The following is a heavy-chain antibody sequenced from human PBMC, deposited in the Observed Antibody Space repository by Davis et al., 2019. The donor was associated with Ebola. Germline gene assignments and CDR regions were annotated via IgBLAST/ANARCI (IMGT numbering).Heavy chain of an antibody. J-gene: IGHJ4*02. CDR3: ARGTLWFGELPSYYFDY. Sequence: ASVKVSCKASGYTFTGYYMHWVRQAPGQGLEWMGRINPNSGGTNYAQKFQGRVTMTRDTSISTAYMELSRLRSDDTAVYYCARGTLWFGELPSYYFDYWGRGTLVTVSS. CDR1: GYTFTGYY. V-gene: IGHV1-2*06. CDR2: INPNSGGT. D-gene: IGHD3-10*01.